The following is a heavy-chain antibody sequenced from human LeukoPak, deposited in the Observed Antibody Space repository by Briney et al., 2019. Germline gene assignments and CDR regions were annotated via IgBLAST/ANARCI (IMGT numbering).Heavy chain of an antibody. CDR3: AREQWLVAVDY. CDR1: GFTVSSNY. D-gene: IGHD6-19*01. CDR2: IKQDGSEK. V-gene: IGHV3-7*01. Sequence: PGGSLRLSCAASGFTVSSNYMSWVRQAPGKGLEWVANIKQDGSEKYYVDSVKGRFTISRDNAKNSLYLQMNSLRAEDTAVYYCAREQWLVAVDYWGQGTLVTVSS. J-gene: IGHJ4*02.